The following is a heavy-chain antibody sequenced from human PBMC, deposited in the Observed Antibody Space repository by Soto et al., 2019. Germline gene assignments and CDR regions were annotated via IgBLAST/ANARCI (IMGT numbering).Heavy chain of an antibody. D-gene: IGHD3-3*01. CDR3: ARDPSRFLEWLLPYFYYGMDV. J-gene: IGHJ6*02. CDR1: GFTFSSYA. CDR2: ISYDGSNK. V-gene: IGHV3-30-3*01. Sequence: PGGSLRLSCAASGFTFSSYAMHWVRQAPGKGLEWVAVISYDGSNKYYADSVKGRFTISRDNSKNTLYLQMNSLRVEDTAVYYCARDPSRFLEWLLPYFYYGMDVWGQGTTVTVSS.